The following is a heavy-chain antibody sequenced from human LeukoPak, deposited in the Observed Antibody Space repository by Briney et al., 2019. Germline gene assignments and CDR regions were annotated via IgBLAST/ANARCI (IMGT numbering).Heavy chain of an antibody. D-gene: IGHD5-18*01. V-gene: IGHV3-30*18. CDR1: GFTFSSYD. CDR3: AKGRYTPDP. CDR2: ISYDGNNK. Sequence: WGSLRLSCAASGFTFSSYDMHWVRQASGKGLEWVAVISYDGNNKYYADSVKGRFTISRDNSKNTLYLQMNSLTAEDTAVYYCAKGRYTPDPWGQGTLVIVSS. J-gene: IGHJ5*02.